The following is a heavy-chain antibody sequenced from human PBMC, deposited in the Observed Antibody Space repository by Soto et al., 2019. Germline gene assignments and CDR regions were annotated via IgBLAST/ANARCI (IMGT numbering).Heavy chain of an antibody. Sequence: EVQLLESGGGLVQPGGSLRLSCAASGFTFSHYAMSWVRQAPGKGLQWVSTIFGSGAPTHYADSVKGRFGISRDNSNNMLFLEMYSLKDEDTAVYYCTREASGWGFAFDLWGQGTRVAVSS. CDR1: GFTFSHYA. D-gene: IGHD3-10*01. CDR3: TREASGWGFAFDL. J-gene: IGHJ3*01. V-gene: IGHV3-23*01. CDR2: IFGSGAPT.